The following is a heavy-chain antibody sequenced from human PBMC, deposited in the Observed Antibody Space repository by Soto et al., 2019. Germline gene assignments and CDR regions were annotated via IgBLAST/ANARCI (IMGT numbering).Heavy chain of an antibody. Sequence: QVQLQESGPGLVKPSETLSLTCTVSGGSISSYYWSWIRQPPGKGLEWIGYIYYSGSTKYNPSLKSRVTISVDTSKNQFSLKLSSVTAADTAVYYCARVGYYDGEGYWGQGTLVTVSS. J-gene: IGHJ4*02. D-gene: IGHD3-22*01. CDR2: IYYSGST. CDR3: ARVGYYDGEGY. CDR1: GGSISSYY. V-gene: IGHV4-59*01.